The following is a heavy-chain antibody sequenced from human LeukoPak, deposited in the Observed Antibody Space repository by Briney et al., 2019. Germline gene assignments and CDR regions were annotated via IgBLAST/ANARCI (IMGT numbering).Heavy chain of an antibody. D-gene: IGHD6-19*01. CDR3: ARGIAVAGTLQY. J-gene: IGHJ1*01. V-gene: IGHV1-69*04. CDR2: IIPILGIA. Sequence: SVKVSCKASGGTFSSYAISWVRQAPGQGLEWMGRIIPILGIANYAQKFQGRVTITADKSTSTAYMELSSLRSEDTAVYYCARGIAVAGTLQYWGQGTLVTVSS. CDR1: GGTFSSYA.